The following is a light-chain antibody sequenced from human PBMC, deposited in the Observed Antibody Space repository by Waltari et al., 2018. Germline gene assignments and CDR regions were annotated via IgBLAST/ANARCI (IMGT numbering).Light chain of an antibody. Sequence: YVLTQPPSVSVDPGKTARLTSGGDDLGRKSVNWYHQKPGQAPVLVMFYDSDRPSEIPERFSGSNSGNTATLTSSWVEAGDEADYHCQVWDDVTDSGVFGGGTKLTVL. CDR1: DLGRKS. CDR2: YDS. CDR3: QVWDDVTDSGV. V-gene: IGLV3-21*04. J-gene: IGLJ3*02.